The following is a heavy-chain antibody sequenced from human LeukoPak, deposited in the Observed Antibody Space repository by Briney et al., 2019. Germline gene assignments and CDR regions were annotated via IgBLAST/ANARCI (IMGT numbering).Heavy chain of an antibody. CDR1: GGSFSGYY. J-gene: IGHJ6*02. CDR2: IYYTGTT. V-gene: IGHV4-59*01. D-gene: IGHD3-22*01. CDR3: ARSYDSRGYFYYGMDV. Sequence: SETLSLTCAVYGGSFSGYYGSWIRQPPGKGLEWIGFIYYTGTTGYNPSLKSRVTISLDTSKNQFSLRLSSVTAADTAVYYCARSYDSRGYFYYGMDVWGQGTTVTVSS.